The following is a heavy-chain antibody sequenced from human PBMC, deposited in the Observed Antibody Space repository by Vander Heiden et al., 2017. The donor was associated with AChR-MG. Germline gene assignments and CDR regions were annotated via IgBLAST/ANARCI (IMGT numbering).Heavy chain of an antibody. CDR1: GFTVSNSF. CDR3: ARLRRENCFYP. D-gene: IGHD2-21*01. V-gene: IGHV3-66*01. CDR2: IYSRGTT. J-gene: IGHJ5*02. Sequence: EVQLVASGGGLVQPGGSLRLSCTVPGFTVSNSFIGWVRQAPGKGLEWVSVIYSRGTTYYADSVKGRFTISRDNSKNTLYLQMNTARAEDTAVYYCARLRRENCFYPWGQGTLVTVSS.